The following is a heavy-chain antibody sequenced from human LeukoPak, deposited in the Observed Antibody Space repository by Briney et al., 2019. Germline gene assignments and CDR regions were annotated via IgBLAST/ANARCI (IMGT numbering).Heavy chain of an antibody. Sequence: KPSETLSLTCTVFGYSISSGYYWGWIRQPPGKGLEWIGSIYHSGSTYYNPSLKSRVTISVDTSKNQFSLKLSSVTAADTAVYYCARVAQYGGNSYFFDYWGQGTLVTVSS. D-gene: IGHD4-23*01. J-gene: IGHJ4*02. CDR1: GYSISSGYY. CDR2: IYHSGST. V-gene: IGHV4-38-2*02. CDR3: ARVAQYGGNSYFFDY.